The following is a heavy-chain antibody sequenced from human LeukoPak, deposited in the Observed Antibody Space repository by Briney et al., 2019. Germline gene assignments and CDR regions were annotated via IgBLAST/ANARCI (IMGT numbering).Heavy chain of an antibody. CDR3: ARDLGSGFLQFDY. J-gene: IGHJ4*02. D-gene: IGHD6-19*01. CDR2: NYSGGGT. CDR1: GSTVSSNY. V-gene: IGHV3-66*01. Sequence: GSLRLSCAASGSTVSSNYMSWVRQAPGKGLEWVSVNYSGGGTYYADSVKGRFTISRDNSKNTLYLQINSLRAEDTAVYYCARDLGSGFLQFDYWGQGTLVTVSS.